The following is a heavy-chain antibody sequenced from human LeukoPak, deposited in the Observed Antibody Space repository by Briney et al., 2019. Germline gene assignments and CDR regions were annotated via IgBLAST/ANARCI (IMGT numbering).Heavy chain of an antibody. CDR2: CYDSGST. CDR3: ARVGRSSWFVDS. V-gene: IGHV4-4*02. Sequence: SETLSLTCAVSGGSISSSRWWSWGREPPGKGVEGIGECYDSGSTNYNPSLKSRVTISVDNSKNQFSLKLNSVTAADTAVYYCARVGRSSWFVDSWGQGTLVTVSS. J-gene: IGHJ4*02. CDR1: GGSISSSRW. D-gene: IGHD6-13*01.